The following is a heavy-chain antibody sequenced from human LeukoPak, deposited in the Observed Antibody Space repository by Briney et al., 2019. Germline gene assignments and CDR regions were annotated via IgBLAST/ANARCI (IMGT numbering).Heavy chain of an antibody. Sequence: GVSLRLSCAASGFTFGSYAMNWVRQAPGKGLEWVSVLSGSGVTTYYADSVKGRFTISRDNSKNTVYLQMSSLRADDTAVYYCAKDPQVYGSGWYSTPYFDYWGQGTLVTVSS. CDR1: GFTFGSYA. J-gene: IGHJ4*02. D-gene: IGHD6-19*01. CDR3: AKDPQVYGSGWYSTPYFDY. V-gene: IGHV3-23*01. CDR2: LSGSGVTT.